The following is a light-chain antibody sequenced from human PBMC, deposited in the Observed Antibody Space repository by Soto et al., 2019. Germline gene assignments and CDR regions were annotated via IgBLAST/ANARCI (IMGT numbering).Light chain of an antibody. CDR3: QQYNNRPFT. Sequence: EIVMTQSPATLSVSPGERATLSCRASQSVSSNLAWYQQKPGQAPRLLIYGASTRSTGIPARFSGSGSGTEFILTISSLQYEDLAVYYCQQYNNRPFTFGPGTKVDIK. CDR2: GAS. CDR1: QSVSSN. V-gene: IGKV3-15*01. J-gene: IGKJ3*01.